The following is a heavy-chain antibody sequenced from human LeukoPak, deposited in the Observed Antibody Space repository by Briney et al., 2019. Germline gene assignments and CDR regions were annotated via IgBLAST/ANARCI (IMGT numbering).Heavy chain of an antibody. CDR3: AKIRPGVAERTHFFDY. CDR1: GFTFSSYG. V-gene: IGHV3-30*02. CDR2: IWYGGSNK. Sequence: GGSLRLSCAASGFTFSSYGMHWVRQAPGKGLEWVAVIWYGGSNKYYADSVKGRFTISRDNSKNTLYLQMNSLRAEDTAVYYCAKIRPGVAERTHFFDYWGQGTLVTVSS. D-gene: IGHD2-15*01. J-gene: IGHJ4*02.